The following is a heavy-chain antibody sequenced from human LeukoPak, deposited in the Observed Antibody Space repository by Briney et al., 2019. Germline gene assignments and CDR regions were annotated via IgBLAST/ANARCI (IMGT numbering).Heavy chain of an antibody. V-gene: IGHV4-59*08. D-gene: IGHD6-19*01. CDR1: GDSISNHY. Sequence: PSETLSLTCTVSGDSISNHYWSWIRQPPGKGLVWIGYIYYSGSTNYNPSLNSRVTISVDTSKNQFSVKLSSVTAADTAVYYCARHPSSGWYSFDYWGQGILVTVSS. CDR2: IYYSGST. CDR3: ARHPSSGWYSFDY. J-gene: IGHJ4*02.